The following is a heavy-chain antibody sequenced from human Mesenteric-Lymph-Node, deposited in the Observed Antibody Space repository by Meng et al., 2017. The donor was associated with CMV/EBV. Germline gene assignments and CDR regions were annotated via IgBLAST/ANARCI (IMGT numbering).Heavy chain of an antibody. CDR1: GGPVSSGSYY. D-gene: IGHD6-6*01. V-gene: IGHV4-61*01. J-gene: IGHJ3*02. CDR3: ARGVGVAARPRAFDI. Sequence: GSLRLSCTVSGGPVSSGSYYWSWIRQPPGKGLEWIGYIYYSGSTNYNPSLKSRVTISVDTSKNQFSLKLSSVTAADTAVYYCARGVGVAARPRAFDIWGQGTMVTVSS. CDR2: IYYSGST.